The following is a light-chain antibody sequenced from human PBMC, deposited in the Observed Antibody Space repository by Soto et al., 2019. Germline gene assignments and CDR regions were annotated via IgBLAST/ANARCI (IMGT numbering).Light chain of an antibody. CDR2: EVS. CDR3: CSYAGSSYV. V-gene: IGLV2-23*02. J-gene: IGLJ1*01. CDR1: SSDVGSYNL. Sequence: QSVLTKPASGYGSPGRGSTISCTGTSSDVGSYNLVSWYQQHPGKAPKLMIYEVSKRPSGVSNRFSGSKSGNTASLTISGLQAEDEADYYCCSYAGSSYVFGTGTKVTVL.